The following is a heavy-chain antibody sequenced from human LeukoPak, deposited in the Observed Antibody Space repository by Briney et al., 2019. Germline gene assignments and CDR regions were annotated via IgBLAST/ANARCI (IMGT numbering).Heavy chain of an antibody. Sequence: SETLSLTCTVSGYSISSGYYWGWIRQPPGKGLEWIGSIYHSGSTYYNPSLKSRVTTSVDTSKNQFSLKLSSVTAADTAVYYCARGDPSDFWSGSLYYFDYWGQGTLVTVSS. CDR3: ARGDPSDFWSGSLYYFDY. CDR2: IYHSGST. D-gene: IGHD3-3*01. CDR1: GYSISSGYY. J-gene: IGHJ4*02. V-gene: IGHV4-38-2*02.